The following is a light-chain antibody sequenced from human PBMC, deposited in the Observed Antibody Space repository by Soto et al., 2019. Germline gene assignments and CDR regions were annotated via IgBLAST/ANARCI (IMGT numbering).Light chain of an antibody. CDR3: SSYAGSNNYV. V-gene: IGLV2-8*01. CDR2: EVS. J-gene: IGLJ1*01. CDR1: SSDVGAYNY. Sequence: QPVLTQPPSASGSPGQSVTISCTGTSSDVGAYNYLSWYQQHPGKAPKLMIYEVSKRPSGVPDRFSGSRSDNTASLTVSGLQAEDEADYYCSSYAGSNNYVFGTGTKLTVL.